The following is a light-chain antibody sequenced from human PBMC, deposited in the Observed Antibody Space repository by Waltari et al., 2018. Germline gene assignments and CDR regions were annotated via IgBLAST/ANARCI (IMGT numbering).Light chain of an antibody. CDR2: GAS. J-gene: IGKJ4*01. CDR1: QSVSSN. CDR3: QQYNNWPLT. V-gene: IGKV3-15*01. Sequence: GERATLSCRASQSVSSNLAWYQQKPGQAPRLLIYGASTRATGIPARFSGSGSGTEFTLTISSMQSEDFAVYYCQQYNNWPLTFGGGTKVEIK.